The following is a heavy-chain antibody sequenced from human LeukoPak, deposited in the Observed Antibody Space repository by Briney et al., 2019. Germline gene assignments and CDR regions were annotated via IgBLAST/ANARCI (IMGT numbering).Heavy chain of an antibody. V-gene: IGHV3-23*01. CDR2: ISGSGGST. CDR3: AKEGSYYDFWSGYFPSHFDY. Sequence: SGGSLRLSCAASGFTFDDYAMHWVRQAPGKGLEWVSGISGSGGSTYYADSVKGRFTISRDNSKNTLYLQMNSLRAEDTAVYYCAKEGSYYDFWSGYFPSHFDYWGQGTLVTVSS. CDR1: GFTFDDYA. D-gene: IGHD3-3*01. J-gene: IGHJ4*02.